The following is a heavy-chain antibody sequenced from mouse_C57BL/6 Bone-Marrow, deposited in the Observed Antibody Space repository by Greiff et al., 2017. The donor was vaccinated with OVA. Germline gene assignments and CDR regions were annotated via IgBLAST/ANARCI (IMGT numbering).Heavy chain of an antibody. V-gene: IGHV1-85*01. Sequence: QVQLQQSGPELVKPGASVKLSCKASGYTFTSYDINWVKQRPGQGLEWIGWIYPRDGSTKYKEKFKGKATLTVDTSSSTAYMELHSLTSEDAAVYFCARGRYQAWFAYWGQGTLVTVSA. D-gene: IGHD2-14*01. J-gene: IGHJ3*01. CDR2: IYPRDGST. CDR1: GYTFTSYD. CDR3: ARGRYQAWFAY.